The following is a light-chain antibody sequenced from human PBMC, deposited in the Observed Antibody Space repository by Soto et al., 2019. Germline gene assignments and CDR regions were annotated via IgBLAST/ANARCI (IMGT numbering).Light chain of an antibody. Sequence: DIQMTQSPSSLSASVGDRVTITCQASQDIRKYLHWYQQKPGRTPKLLIYGASNLDTGVPSSFSGSGYGTDFTCTISSLQPEYITPLYCQHYDTLPPFTFGPGTKVSIK. J-gene: IGKJ3*01. CDR2: GAS. CDR3: QHYDTLPPFT. CDR1: QDIRKY. V-gene: IGKV1-33*01.